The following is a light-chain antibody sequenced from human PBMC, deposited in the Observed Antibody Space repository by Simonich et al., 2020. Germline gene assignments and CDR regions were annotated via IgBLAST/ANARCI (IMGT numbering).Light chain of an antibody. Sequence: EIVLTQSPGTLSLSPGERATLSCRASQSVSSIYLAWYQQKPGLAPRLLIYDASSRATGIPDRFSGSGSGTDFTLTISRLEPEDFAVYYCQQYGSSPPVTFGGGTKVEIK. CDR3: QQYGSSPPVT. J-gene: IGKJ4*01. CDR1: QSVSSIY. CDR2: DAS. V-gene: IGKV3D-20*01.